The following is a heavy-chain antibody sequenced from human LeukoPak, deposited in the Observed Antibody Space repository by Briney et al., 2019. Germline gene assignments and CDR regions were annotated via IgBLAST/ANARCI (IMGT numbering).Heavy chain of an antibody. V-gene: IGHV4-39*07. CDR1: GGSISSTSYN. J-gene: IGHJ6*03. CDR2: IYYSGST. Sequence: PSETPPLTCTVSGGSISSTSYNWGWIRQPPGKGLEWIGSIYYSGSTFYNPSLKSRVTISINTSKNQFSLKLSSVTAADTAVYYCARFGPHGSGSYYNVRGYYYMDVWGKGTTVTVSS. CDR3: ARFGPHGSGSYYNVRGYYYMDV. D-gene: IGHD3-10*01.